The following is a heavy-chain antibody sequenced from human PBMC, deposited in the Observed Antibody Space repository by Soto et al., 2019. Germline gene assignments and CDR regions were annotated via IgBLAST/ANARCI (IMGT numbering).Heavy chain of an antibody. CDR1: GYSFTSYR. V-gene: IGHV5-10-1*01. CDR2: DPSDSYT. J-gene: IGHJ6*02. CDR3: ATKGDRSYYYGMDV. Sequence: GESLKISCKGSGYSFTSYRIGWVGQMPGNGLEWMGIDPSDSYTNYSPSFQGHVTISADKSISTAYLQWSSLKASDTAMYYCATKGDRSYYYGMDVWGQGTTVTV. D-gene: IGHD2-21*02.